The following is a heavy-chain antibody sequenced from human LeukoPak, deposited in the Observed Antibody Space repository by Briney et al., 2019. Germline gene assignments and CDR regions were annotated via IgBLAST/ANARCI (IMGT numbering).Heavy chain of an antibody. CDR3: ARVMAVNPDWFDP. CDR2: IYHTGST. V-gene: IGHV4-61*09. CDR1: GASISSESYY. J-gene: IGHJ5*02. D-gene: IGHD5-24*01. Sequence: PSETLALTCTVSGASISSESYYWTWIRQPAGKGLEWIGHIYHTGSTKYKPSLKSRVTILIDTSKHQFSLRLNSVIAADTAVYYCARVMAVNPDWFDPWGQGTLVTVSS.